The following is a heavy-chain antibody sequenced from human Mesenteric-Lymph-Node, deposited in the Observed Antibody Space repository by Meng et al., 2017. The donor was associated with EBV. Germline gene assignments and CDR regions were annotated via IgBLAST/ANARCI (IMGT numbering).Heavy chain of an antibody. Sequence: QVHLQESGPGLVKPSETLSLTCTVSGGSISSSYWSWIRRPPGKGLEWIGYIYHSGSTNYNPSLKSRVSFSIDTSKNQFSLKLSSVTAADTAVYYCARRSIREGVGIDTWGHGTLVTVSS. D-gene: IGHD3-10*01. CDR2: IYHSGST. V-gene: IGHV4-59*01. CDR3: ARRSIREGVGIDT. J-gene: IGHJ5*01. CDR1: GGSISSSY.